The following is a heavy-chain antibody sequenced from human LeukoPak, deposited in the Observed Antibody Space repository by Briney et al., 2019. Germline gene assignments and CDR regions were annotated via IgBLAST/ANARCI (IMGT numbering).Heavy chain of an antibody. Sequence: GGSLRLSCAASGFTVITNDMTWVRQAPGKWLEWVSVLYSDGNTKYADSVQGRFTISRDNSKNTLYLGMNSLSPDDTAVYYCARGVEPLAANTLAYWGQGTLVTVSS. J-gene: IGHJ4*02. CDR1: GFTVITND. D-gene: IGHD1-14*01. V-gene: IGHV3-53*01. CDR2: LYSDGNT. CDR3: ARGVEPLAANTLAY.